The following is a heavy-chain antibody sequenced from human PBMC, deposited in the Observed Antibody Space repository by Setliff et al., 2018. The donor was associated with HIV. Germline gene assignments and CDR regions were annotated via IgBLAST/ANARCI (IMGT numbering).Heavy chain of an antibody. D-gene: IGHD3-22*01. Sequence: PSETLSLTCTVSGASISSYYWSWIRQPPGKGLEWIGYISYNGGTNYNPSLKSRVAISVDTSKNQFSLKLSSVTAADAAVYYCASRVYYYDSSGYLREEGFDPWGQGTLVTVSS. CDR1: GASISSYY. CDR3: ASRVYYYDSSGYLREEGFDP. V-gene: IGHV4-59*08. CDR2: ISYNGGT. J-gene: IGHJ5*02.